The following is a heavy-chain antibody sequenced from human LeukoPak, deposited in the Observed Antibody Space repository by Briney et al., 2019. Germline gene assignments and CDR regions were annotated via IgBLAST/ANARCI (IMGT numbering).Heavy chain of an antibody. D-gene: IGHD6-19*01. J-gene: IGHJ4*02. CDR1: GFTFSAFG. V-gene: IGHV3-30*12. CDR2: IPYDGSDK. CDR3: ARVAAVTGTVIDY. Sequence: GGSLRLSCAASGFTFSAFGMHWVRQAPGKGLEWVTFIPYDGSDKYYADSVKGRFTISRDNAKNSLYLQMNSLRAEDTAVYYCARVAAVTGTVIDYWGQGALVTVSS.